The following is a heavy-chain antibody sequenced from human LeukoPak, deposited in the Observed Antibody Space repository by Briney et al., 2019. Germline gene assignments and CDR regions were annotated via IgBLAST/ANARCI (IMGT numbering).Heavy chain of an antibody. CDR3: AKESKFSFGYCFDY. CDR1: GFSFSSHA. CDR2: ISGSSDST. D-gene: IGHD5-18*01. J-gene: IGHJ4*02. Sequence: PGGSLRLSCAASGFSFSSHAMSWVRQAPGKGLEWVSAISGSSDSTYYADSVKGRFTISRDSSKNLLYVQMNSLRAEDTAIYYCAKESKFSFGYCFDYWGQGSLVTVSS. V-gene: IGHV3-23*01.